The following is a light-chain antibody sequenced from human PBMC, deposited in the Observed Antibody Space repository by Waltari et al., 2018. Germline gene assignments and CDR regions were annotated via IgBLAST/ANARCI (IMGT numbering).Light chain of an antibody. CDR1: QSLLHSNGYNY. Sequence: DIVMTQSPLSLPVTPGEPASISCRSSQSLLHSNGYNYLDWYLQKPGQSPQLLIYLGSNRASGVPDRCSGSGSGTDFTLKISRVEAEDVGVYYCMQALQTQPTFGGGTKVEIK. CDR2: LGS. V-gene: IGKV2-28*01. J-gene: IGKJ4*01. CDR3: MQALQTQPT.